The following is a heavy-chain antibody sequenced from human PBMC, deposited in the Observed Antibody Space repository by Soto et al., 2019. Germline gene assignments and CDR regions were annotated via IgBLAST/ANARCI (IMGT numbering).Heavy chain of an antibody. J-gene: IGHJ4*02. Sequence: QVQLVQSGAEEKKPGASVKVPCKASGYTFTSYDMNWVRQAPGQRLEWMGWINAGNGNTKYSQKFQGRVTITRDTSASTAYMELSSLRSEDTAVYYCARDKITVILDYWGKGTLVTVSS. CDR2: INAGNGNT. CDR3: ARDKITVILDY. D-gene: IGHD1-20*01. V-gene: IGHV1-3*05. CDR1: GYTFTSYD.